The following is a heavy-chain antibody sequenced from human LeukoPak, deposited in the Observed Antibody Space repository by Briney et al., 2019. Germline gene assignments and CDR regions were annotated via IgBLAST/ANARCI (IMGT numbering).Heavy chain of an antibody. CDR3: TRDLRGACSGNSCPSGDY. J-gene: IGHJ4*02. Sequence: ASVKVSFKVSGYTLTELAMHWVRQAPGKGLEWMGGFDPEHGETIYSQKFQGRVTMTEDTSTDTAYMDLSSLRSEDTAVYHCTRDLRGACSGNSCPSGDYWGQGTLVTVSS. CDR2: FDPEHGET. D-gene: IGHD2-15*01. V-gene: IGHV1-24*01. CDR1: GYTLTELA.